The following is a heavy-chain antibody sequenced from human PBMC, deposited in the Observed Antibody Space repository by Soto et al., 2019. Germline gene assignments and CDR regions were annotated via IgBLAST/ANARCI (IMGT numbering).Heavy chain of an antibody. D-gene: IGHD4-4*01. CDR2: ISGGGSNT. J-gene: IGHJ4*02. CDR3: AKDSNKYSSSLRGRYFDY. V-gene: IGHV3-9*01. CDR1: GFTFDDYA. Sequence: EVQLVESGGGLVQPGRSLRLSCAASGFTFDDYAMHWVRQVPGKGLEWVSGISGGGSNTFYADYVKGRFTISRDNSKNTLLLQMNSLGAEDTAVYYCAKDSNKYSSSLRGRYFDYWGQGIGVTVSS.